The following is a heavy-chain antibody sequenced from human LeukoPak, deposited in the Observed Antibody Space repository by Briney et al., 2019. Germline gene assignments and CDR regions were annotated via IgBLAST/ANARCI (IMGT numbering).Heavy chain of an antibody. D-gene: IGHD6-6*01. J-gene: IGHJ3*02. Sequence: PSETLSLTCTVSGGSISSYYWSWIRQPPGKGLEWIGYIYTSGSTNYNPSLKSRVTISVDTSKNQFSLKLSSVTAADTAVYYCAVYSSSSIDDAFDIWGQGTMVTVSS. CDR2: IYTSGST. V-gene: IGHV4-4*09. CDR1: GGSISSYY. CDR3: AVYSSSSIDDAFDI.